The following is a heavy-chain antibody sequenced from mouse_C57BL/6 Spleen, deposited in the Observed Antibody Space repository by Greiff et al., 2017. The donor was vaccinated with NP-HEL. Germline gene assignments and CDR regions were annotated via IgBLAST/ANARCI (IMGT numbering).Heavy chain of an antibody. D-gene: IGHD2-5*01. CDR3: AREDGLYSNCPWFAY. J-gene: IGHJ3*01. Sequence: QVQLKESGAELVRPGASVKLSCKASGYTFTDYYINWVKQRPGQGLEWIARIYPGSGNTYYNEKFKGKATLTAEKSSSTAYMQLSSLTSEDSAVYFCAREDGLYSNCPWFAYWGQGTLVTVSA. CDR1: GYTFTDYY. CDR2: IYPGSGNT. V-gene: IGHV1-76*01.